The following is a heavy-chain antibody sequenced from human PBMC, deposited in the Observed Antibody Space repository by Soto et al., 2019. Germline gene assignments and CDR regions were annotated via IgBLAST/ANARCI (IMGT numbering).Heavy chain of an antibody. CDR2: VTGTGGTT. V-gene: IGHV3-23*01. CDR1: GFTFINNA. Sequence: EVQLLESGGGLVQPGGSLRLSCVASGFTFINNAMSWVRQAPGKGLEWVSSVTGTGGTTYYSDSVKGRFTISRDNSKNTVFLQMNSLRVEDTAMYYCVNPVSGFVYDAFEIWGQGTMVTVSS. D-gene: IGHD3-22*01. CDR3: VNPVSGFVYDAFEI. J-gene: IGHJ3*02.